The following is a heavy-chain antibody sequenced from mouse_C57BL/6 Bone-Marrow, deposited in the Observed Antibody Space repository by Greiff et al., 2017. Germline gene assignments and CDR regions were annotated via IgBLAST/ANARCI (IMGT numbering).Heavy chain of an antibody. J-gene: IGHJ2*01. CDR1: GFSLTSYG. Sequence: QVQLQQSGPGLVQPSQSLSITCTVSGFSLTSYGVHWVRQSPGKGLEWLGVIWRGGSTDYNAAFISRLSISKDNSKSQVFFKMNSLQADDTAIYYCASKGGYFDYWGQGTTLTVSS. CDR3: ASKGGYFDY. CDR2: IWRGGST. V-gene: IGHV2-2*01.